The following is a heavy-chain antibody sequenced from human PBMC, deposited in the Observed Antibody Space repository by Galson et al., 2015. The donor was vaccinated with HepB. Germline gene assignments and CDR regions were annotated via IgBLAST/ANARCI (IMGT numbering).Heavy chain of an antibody. V-gene: IGHV3-23*01. CDR2: ISGSGDIT. D-gene: IGHD5-18*01. J-gene: IGHJ3*02. CDR3: AKTARWLADAFDI. Sequence: SLRLSCAASGFTFSKYTMTWVRQAPGKGLEWVSVISGSGDITYYADSVKGRFTISRDSSKNTLYLLTNSLRAEDTAVYYCAKTARWLADAFDIWGQGAMVTVSS. CDR1: GFTFSKYT.